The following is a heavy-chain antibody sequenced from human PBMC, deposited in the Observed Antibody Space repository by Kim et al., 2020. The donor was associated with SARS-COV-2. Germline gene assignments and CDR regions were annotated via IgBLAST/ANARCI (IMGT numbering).Heavy chain of an antibody. D-gene: IGHD2-15*01. Sequence: DSVKGRFTISRDDSKNTVYLKLNSLRDEDSAVYFCATGGGTSGGCGYFDSWGQGTLVTVSS. J-gene: IGHJ4*02. V-gene: IGHV3-30*02. CDR3: ATGGGTSGGCGYFDS.